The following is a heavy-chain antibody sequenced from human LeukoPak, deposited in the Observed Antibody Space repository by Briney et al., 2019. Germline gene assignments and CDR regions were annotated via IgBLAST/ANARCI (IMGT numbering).Heavy chain of an antibody. CDR3: ARVEDCSTTSCRGWLDP. J-gene: IGHJ5*02. V-gene: IGHV1-69*01. CDR2: FISIFGTA. CDR1: GGTFSTYV. D-gene: IGHD2-2*01. Sequence: SVKLSCKASGGTFSTYVFNWVRQAPGQGLEWMGGFISIFGTANYAQKFQGRVTITADESTSTAYMELSSLRSEDTAVYYCARVEDCSTTSCRGWLDPWGQGTLVTVSS.